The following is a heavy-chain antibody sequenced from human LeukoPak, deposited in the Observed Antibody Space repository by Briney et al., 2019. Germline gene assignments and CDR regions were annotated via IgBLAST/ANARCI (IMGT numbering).Heavy chain of an antibody. J-gene: IGHJ5*02. CDR3: AKEIAAAGTSDFNWFDP. CDR1: GGSISSYY. CDR2: IYTSGST. V-gene: IGHV4-4*07. D-gene: IGHD6-13*01. Sequence: KSSETLSLTCTVSGGSISSYYWSWIRQPAGKGLEWIGRIYTSGSTNYNPSLKSRVTMSVDTSKNQFSLKLSSVTAADTAVYYCAKEIAAAGTSDFNWFDPWGQGTLVTVSS.